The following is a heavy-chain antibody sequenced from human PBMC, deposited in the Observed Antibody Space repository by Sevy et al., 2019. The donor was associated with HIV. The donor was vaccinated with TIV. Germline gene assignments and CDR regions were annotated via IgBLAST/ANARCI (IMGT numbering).Heavy chain of an antibody. J-gene: IGHJ4*02. CDR1: GFSFSSYG. CDR3: VKEGGGGGGDH. D-gene: IGHD3-16*01. V-gene: IGHV3-30*02. CDR2: IQYDGSNK. Sequence: GGSLRLSCAASGFSFSSYGMHWVRQAPGKGLEWMSYIQYDGSNKDYADSVKGRFTFSRDNSKNTRYLQMNSLRVEDTAVFYCVKEGGGGGGDHWGQGTLVTVSS.